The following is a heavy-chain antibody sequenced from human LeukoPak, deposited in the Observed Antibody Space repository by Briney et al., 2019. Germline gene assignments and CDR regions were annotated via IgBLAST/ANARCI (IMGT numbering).Heavy chain of an antibody. CDR2: IHYSGNT. J-gene: IGHJ4*02. Sequence: SETLSLTCTVSGGSISGSNYYWGWIRRPPGKGLEWIGSIHYSGNTYYIPSLKSRVTISVDTSKNQFSLKLTSVTAADTAVYYCAKSPPTTVITLDSWGQGILVTVSS. D-gene: IGHD4-17*01. CDR1: GGSISGSNYY. V-gene: IGHV4-39*01. CDR3: AKSPPTTVITLDS.